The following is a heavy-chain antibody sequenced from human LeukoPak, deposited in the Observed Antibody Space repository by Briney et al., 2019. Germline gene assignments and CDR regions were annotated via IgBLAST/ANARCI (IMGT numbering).Heavy chain of an antibody. D-gene: IGHD3-3*01. J-gene: IGHJ5*02. CDR3: ARERRFLEWSLRYNNWFDP. CDR2: IYYSGST. V-gene: IGHV4-59*12. Sequence: PSETLSLTCTVSGGSISSYYWSWIRQPPGKGLEWIGYIYYSGSTNYNPSLKSRVTISVDTSKNQFSLKLSSVTAADTAVYYCARERRFLEWSLRYNNWFDPWGQGTLVTVSS. CDR1: GGSISSYY.